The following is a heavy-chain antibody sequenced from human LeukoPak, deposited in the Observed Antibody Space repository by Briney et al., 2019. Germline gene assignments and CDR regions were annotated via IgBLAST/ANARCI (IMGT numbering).Heavy chain of an antibody. Sequence: SETLSLTCTVSGGSISSYYWSWIRQPPGKGLEWIGYIYYSGSTNYNPSLKSRVTISVDTSKNQLSLKLSSVTAADTAVYYCARHEDPIAVAGFYYYYGMDFWGQGTTVTVSS. J-gene: IGHJ6*02. V-gene: IGHV4-59*08. CDR3: ARHEDPIAVAGFYYYYGMDF. CDR2: IYYSGST. D-gene: IGHD6-19*01. CDR1: GGSISSYY.